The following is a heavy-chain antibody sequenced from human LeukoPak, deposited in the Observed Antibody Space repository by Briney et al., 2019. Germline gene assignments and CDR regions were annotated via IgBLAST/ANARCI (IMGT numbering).Heavy chain of an antibody. J-gene: IGHJ4*02. CDR2: IYYSGST. CDR3: ARGIFGVVTRGPDY. V-gene: IGHV4-59*01. CDR1: DGSISSYH. D-gene: IGHD3-3*02. Sequence: SETLSLTCTVSDGSISSYHWSWTRQPPGKGLEWIGYIYYSGSTNYNPSLKSRVTISVDTSKNQFSLKLSSVTAADTAVYYCARGIFGVVTRGPDYWGQGTLVTVSS.